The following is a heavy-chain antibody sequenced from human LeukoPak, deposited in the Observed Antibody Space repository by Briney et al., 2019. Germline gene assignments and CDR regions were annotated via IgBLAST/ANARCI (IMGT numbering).Heavy chain of an antibody. D-gene: IGHD3-9*01. J-gene: IGHJ6*02. CDR3: ARSIGLTGGGVDV. CDR1: GFTFSDYN. CDR2: FTKGGSTI. V-gene: IGHV3-11*01. Sequence: TGGSLRLSCGAPGFTFSDYNMRWVREATGGGLEGVSYFTKGGSTIHHADSVKGRFTISRDNAKKTLYLQMNSLRAEDTAVYYCARSIGLTGGGVDVWGQGTTVTVSS.